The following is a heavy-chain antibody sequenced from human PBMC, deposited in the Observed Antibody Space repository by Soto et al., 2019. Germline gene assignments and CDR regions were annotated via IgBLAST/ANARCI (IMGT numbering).Heavy chain of an antibody. V-gene: IGHV3-9*01. J-gene: IGHJ4*01. Sequence: LRLSCTASGFTFDDYAMHWVRQGPGRGLEWVSGITWNSGKIAYADSVKGRFTIARDDDNNSLYLQMNSLRPEDTALYYCVKDSYADFHRVLSTAEYFFDYWGHGALVTVSS. CDR1: GFTFDDYA. D-gene: IGHD2-15*01. CDR2: ITWNSGKI. CDR3: VKDSYADFHRVLSTAEYFFDY.